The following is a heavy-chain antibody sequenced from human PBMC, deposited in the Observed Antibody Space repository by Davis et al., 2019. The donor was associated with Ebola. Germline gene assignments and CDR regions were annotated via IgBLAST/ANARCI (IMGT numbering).Heavy chain of an antibody. CDR3: ATLPDI. CDR2: INTNTGNP. V-gene: IGHV7-4-1*04. CDR1: QYVFPKYA. J-gene: IGHJ3*02. Sequence: ASVKVSCKASQYVFPKYAINWVRQAPGQGLEWMGWINTNTGNPTYAKGFAGRFVFSLDTSVNMAYLLINSLRTEDAAVYYCATLPDIWGQGTMVTVSS.